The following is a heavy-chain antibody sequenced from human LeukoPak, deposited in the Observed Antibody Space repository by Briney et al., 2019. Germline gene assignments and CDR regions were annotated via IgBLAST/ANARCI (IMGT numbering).Heavy chain of an antibody. J-gene: IGHJ4*02. CDR2: INQDGSEK. D-gene: IGHD3-22*01. V-gene: IGHV3-7*01. CDR3: ARDRALYDSRRGYYYTEDDY. Sequence: GGSLRLSCAASGFTFSTYWMSWVRQAPGKGLEWVANINQDGSEKYSVDSVKGRFTISRDNAESSLYLQMNSLRADDTAVYYCARDRALYDSRRGYYYTEDDYWGQGTLVTVPS. CDR1: GFTFSTYW.